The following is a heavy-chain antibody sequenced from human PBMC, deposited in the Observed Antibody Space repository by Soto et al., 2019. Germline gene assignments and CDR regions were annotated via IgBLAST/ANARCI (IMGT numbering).Heavy chain of an antibody. CDR2: IYYSGST. V-gene: IGHV4-39*01. CDR1: GGSISSSSYY. Sequence: PSETLSLTCTVSGGSISSSSYYWGWIRQPPGKGLEWIGSIYYSGSTYYNPSLKSRVTISVDTSKNQFSLKLSSVTAADTAVYYCARLRMTTVTNYFDYWGQGTLVTSPQ. D-gene: IGHD4-17*01. CDR3: ARLRMTTVTNYFDY. J-gene: IGHJ4*02.